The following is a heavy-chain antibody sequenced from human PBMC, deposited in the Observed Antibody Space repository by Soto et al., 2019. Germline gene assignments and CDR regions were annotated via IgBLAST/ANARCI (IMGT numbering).Heavy chain of an antibody. J-gene: IGHJ6*03. CDR1: GYSFTSYW. CDR2: IYPGDSDT. D-gene: IGHD2-2*01. CDR3: ALYCSSTSCLYYYYYMDV. Sequence: GESLKISCKGSGYSFTSYWIGWVRQMPGKGLEWMGIIYPGDSDTRYSPSFQGQVTISADKSTSTAYMELSSLRSEDTAVYYCALYCSSTSCLYYYYYMDVWGKGTTVTVSS. V-gene: IGHV5-51*01.